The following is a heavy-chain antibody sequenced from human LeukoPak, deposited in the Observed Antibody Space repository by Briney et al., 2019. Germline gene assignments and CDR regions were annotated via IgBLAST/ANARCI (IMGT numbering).Heavy chain of an antibody. V-gene: IGHV3-11*04. Sequence: PGGSLRLSCGASGFTLSDYYMSWIRQAPGKGLEWVSYLSSSGSPIYYTDSVKGRFTISRDSAKNSLYLQMNSLRAEDTAVYFCAREPDGGKSKAFEIWGQGTMVTVSS. D-gene: IGHD4-23*01. CDR3: AREPDGGKSKAFEI. CDR2: LSSSGSPI. CDR1: GFTLSDYY. J-gene: IGHJ3*02.